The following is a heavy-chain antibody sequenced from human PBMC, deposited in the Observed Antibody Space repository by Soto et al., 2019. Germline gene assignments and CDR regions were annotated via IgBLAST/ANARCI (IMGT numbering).Heavy chain of an antibody. D-gene: IGHD3-10*02. Sequence: SLRLAGVGSGFIFSHNGMHWLRQTPGKGLEWVAFMSYDGSDTFYADHVKGRFTISRDNSKNTLFLHMSNLGAEATAMYYCTIVRVADSALDHWGQGTMVTVYS. CDR3: TIVRVADSALDH. CDR1: GFIFSHNG. CDR2: MSYDGSDT. J-gene: IGHJ4*02. V-gene: IGHV3-30*03.